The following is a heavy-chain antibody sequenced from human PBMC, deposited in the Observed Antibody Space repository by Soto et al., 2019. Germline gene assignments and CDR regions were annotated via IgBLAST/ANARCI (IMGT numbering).Heavy chain of an antibody. J-gene: IGHJ6*02. V-gene: IGHV3-21*01. D-gene: IGHD3-22*01. CDR1: GFTFRSYS. Sequence: RRLSCAASGFTFRSYSMNWVRQAPGKGLEWVSSISSSSSYIYYADSVKGRFTISRDNAKNSLYLQMNSLRAEDTAVYYCARGGVYYDSSGYSDYYYYGMDVWGQGTTVTVSS. CDR2: ISSSSSYI. CDR3: ARGGVYYDSSGYSDYYYYGMDV.